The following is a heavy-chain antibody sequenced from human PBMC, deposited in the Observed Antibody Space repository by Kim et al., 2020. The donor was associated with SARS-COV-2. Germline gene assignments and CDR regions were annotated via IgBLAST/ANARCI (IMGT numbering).Heavy chain of an antibody. CDR3: ARGLLGAVAGTGYYYYGMDV. J-gene: IGHJ6*02. CDR2: IYHSGST. Sequence: SETLSLTCSVTGGSISSSNWWSWVRQPPGKGLEWLGEIYHSGSTNYKSSLKSRVTISVDKSKNQFSLKVSSVTDADTAVYYCARGLLGAVAGTGYYYYGMDVWGQGTTVTVSS. CDR1: GGSISSSNW. D-gene: IGHD6-19*01. V-gene: IGHV4-4*02.